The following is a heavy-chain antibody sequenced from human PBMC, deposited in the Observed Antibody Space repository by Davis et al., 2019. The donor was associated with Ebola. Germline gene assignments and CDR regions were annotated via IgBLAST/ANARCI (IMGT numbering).Heavy chain of an antibody. V-gene: IGHV4-59*12. Sequence: SETLSLTCTVSGGSISSYYWSWIRQPPGKGLEWIGEVYHSGSTNYNPSLKSRVTISVDKSKNQFSLKLSSVTAADTAVYYCARDMDFGNDAFDIWGQGTMVTVSS. CDR1: GGSISSYY. CDR2: VYHSGST. D-gene: IGHD3-10*01. J-gene: IGHJ3*02. CDR3: ARDMDFGNDAFDI.